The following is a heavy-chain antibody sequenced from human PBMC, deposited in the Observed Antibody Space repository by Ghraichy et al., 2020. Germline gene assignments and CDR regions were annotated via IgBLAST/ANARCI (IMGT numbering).Heavy chain of an antibody. CDR2: ITSSSRTI. Sequence: GGSLRLSCVGSGFTFSSYRMNWVRQSPGKGPEWVSYITSSSRTISYADSVKGRFTISRDNAQNSLYLQMNSLRDEDTAVYYCARCSTVVRFFYYDGRDVGGQGTTVIVSS. CDR1: GFTFSSYR. J-gene: IGHJ6*02. CDR3: ARCSTVVRFFYYDGRDV. D-gene: IGHD4-23*01. V-gene: IGHV3-48*02.